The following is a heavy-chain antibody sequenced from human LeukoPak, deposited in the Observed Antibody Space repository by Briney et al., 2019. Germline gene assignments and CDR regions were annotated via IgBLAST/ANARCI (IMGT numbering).Heavy chain of an antibody. CDR3: ARGRSSMVRGYYYYYMDV. V-gene: IGHV4-34*01. Sequence: SETLSLTCAVYGGSFSQYYWSWMRQPPGKGLEWIGEINYSGGNNYNPSLKSRLTISVDTSKNQFSLKLSSVTAADTAVYYCARGRSSMVRGYYYYYMDVWGKGTTVTISS. J-gene: IGHJ6*03. CDR1: GGSFSQYY. D-gene: IGHD3-10*01. CDR2: INYSGGN.